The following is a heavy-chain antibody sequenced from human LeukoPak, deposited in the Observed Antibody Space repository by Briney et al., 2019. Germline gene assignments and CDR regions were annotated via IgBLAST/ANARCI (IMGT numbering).Heavy chain of an antibody. V-gene: IGHV3-11*05. CDR3: ARGHDTSGPWRD. D-gene: IGHD3-22*01. J-gene: IGHJ4*02. CDR2: ISSSGSFT. Sequence: GGSLRLSCAASGFTFSDYYMSWIRQAPGKGLEWVSYISSSGSFTNYADSVKGRFTISRDNAKKSLYLLMNSLRAEDTALYYCARGHDTSGPWRDWGQGTLATVSS. CDR1: GFTFSDYY.